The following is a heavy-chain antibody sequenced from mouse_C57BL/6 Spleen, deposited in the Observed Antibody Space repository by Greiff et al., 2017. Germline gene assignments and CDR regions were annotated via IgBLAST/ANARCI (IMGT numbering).Heavy chain of an antibody. V-gene: IGHV1-69*01. D-gene: IGHD1-1*01. CDR3: ARDYYGSRWYLDY. CDR2: IDPSDSYT. J-gene: IGHJ2*01. Sequence: VQLQQPGAELVMPGASVKLSCKASGYTFTSYWLHWVKHRPGQGLEWIGEIDPSDSYTNSNQKFKGKSTLTVDKSSSTAYMQLSSLTSEDSAVYYCARDYYGSRWYLDYWGQGTTLTVSS. CDR1: GYTFTSYW.